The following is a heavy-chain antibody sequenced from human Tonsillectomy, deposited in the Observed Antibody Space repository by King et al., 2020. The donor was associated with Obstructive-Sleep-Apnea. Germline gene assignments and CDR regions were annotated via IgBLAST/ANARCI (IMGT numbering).Heavy chain of an antibody. CDR2: ISPNSGAT. J-gene: IGHJ4*02. CDR1: GYTFTGYY. Sequence: VQLVQSGAEVKKPGASVKVSCKASGYTFTGYYIHWARQAPGQGLEWMGWISPNSGATKYAQKFQDRVTMTRDTSISTAYMDLSRLRSDGTAIYYCARDLSAHDSTSPAYWGQGTLVTVSS. D-gene: IGHD3-16*01. CDR3: ARDLSAHDSTSPAY. V-gene: IGHV1-2*02.